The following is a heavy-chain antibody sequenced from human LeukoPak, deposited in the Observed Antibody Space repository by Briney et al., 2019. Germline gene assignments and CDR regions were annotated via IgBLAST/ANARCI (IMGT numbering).Heavy chain of an antibody. Sequence: PSETLSLTCAVSAYSISNGYYWGWIRQPPGKGLEWIGSIYHSGSTYYNPSLKSRVTISVDTSKNQFSLKLSSVTAADTAVYYCARAAYYYDTSGYHYDYWGQGTLVTVSS. V-gene: IGHV4-38-2*01. D-gene: IGHD3-22*01. CDR2: IYHSGST. CDR3: ARAAYYYDTSGYHYDY. J-gene: IGHJ4*02. CDR1: AYSISNGYY.